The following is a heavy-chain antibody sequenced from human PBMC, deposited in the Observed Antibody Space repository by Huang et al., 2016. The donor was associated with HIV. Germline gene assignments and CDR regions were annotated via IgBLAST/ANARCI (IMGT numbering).Heavy chain of an antibody. Sequence: QVQLVQSGAEVKKPGASVKVSCKASGYNFTSYDINWVRQATGQVLEGMGLMNPNSGRRGYAQKFPGRVTMTRNTSMSTAYMELSGLRSEDTAVYYCARGHCRGATCYLYFDYWGQGTLVTVS. CDR3: ARGHCRGATCYLYFDY. D-gene: IGHD2-15*01. V-gene: IGHV1-8*01. J-gene: IGHJ4*02. CDR2: MNPNSGRR. CDR1: GYNFTSYD.